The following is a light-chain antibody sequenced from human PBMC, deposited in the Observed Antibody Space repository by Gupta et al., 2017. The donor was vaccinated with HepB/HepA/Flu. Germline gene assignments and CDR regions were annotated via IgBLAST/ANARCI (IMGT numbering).Light chain of an antibody. J-gene: IGKJ1*01. CDR2: GAF. CDR1: QAISNY. CDR3: QQLNTYPPWT. V-gene: IGKV1-9*01. Sequence: DFHLTQSPSLLSASVGDRVTITCRASQAISNYFTWYQQKPGKAPKLLIYGAFNLDTGVPSRFSGSGSGTEFTLTISSLQPEDLATYYCQQLNTYPPWTFGQGTKVEI.